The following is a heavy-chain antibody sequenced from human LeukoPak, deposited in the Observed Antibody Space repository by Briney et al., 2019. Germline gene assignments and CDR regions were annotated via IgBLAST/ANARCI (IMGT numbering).Heavy chain of an antibody. V-gene: IGHV3-21*01. D-gene: IGHD6-19*01. J-gene: IGHJ5*02. CDR3: ARASVAGTGWFDP. CDR1: GFTFNSYV. Sequence: WGSLRLSCAASGFTFNSYVMSWVRQAPGKGLEWVSSISSSSSYIYYADSVKGRFTISRDNAKNSLYLQMNSLRAEDTAVYYCARASVAGTGWFDPWGQGTLVTVSS. CDR2: ISSSSSYI.